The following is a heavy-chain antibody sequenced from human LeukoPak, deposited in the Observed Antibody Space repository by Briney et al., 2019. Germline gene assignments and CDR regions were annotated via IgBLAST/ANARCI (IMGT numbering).Heavy chain of an antibody. CDR3: ARDWDGSGTSLDY. D-gene: IGHD3-10*01. V-gene: IGHV3-74*01. Sequence: GESLRLSCAASGFTFSSYWMHWVRQAPGKGLVWVSRINSDGSSTRYADSVKGRFTISRDNAKNTLYLQMNSLRAEGTAVYYCARDWDGSGTSLDYWGQGTLVTVSS. CDR1: GFTFSSYW. J-gene: IGHJ4*02. CDR2: INSDGSST.